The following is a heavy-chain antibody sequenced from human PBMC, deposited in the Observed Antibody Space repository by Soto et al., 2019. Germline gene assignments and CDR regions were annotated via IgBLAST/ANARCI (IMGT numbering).Heavy chain of an antibody. CDR3: AFSRRGIEAAGQYY. CDR2: ISGSGVGT. CDR1: GFTFSSYA. J-gene: IGHJ4*02. Sequence: EVQLLESGGGLVQPGGSLRLSCAASGFTFSSYAMSWVRQAPGKGLEWVSSISGSGVGTYYADSVKGRFTISRDNSKNTLSLQMNSLRAEDTALYYCAFSRRGIEAAGQYYWGQGTLVTFSS. V-gene: IGHV3-23*01. D-gene: IGHD6-13*01.